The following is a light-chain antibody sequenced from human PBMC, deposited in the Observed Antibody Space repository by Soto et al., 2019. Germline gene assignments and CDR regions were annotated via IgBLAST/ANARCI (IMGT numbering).Light chain of an antibody. Sequence: QSALTRPRSVSGSPGQSVTISCAGTSSDVGRYNYVSWYQQHPGKAPKLMSYDVTKRPSGVPDRFSGSKSGNTASLTISGLQAEDVGHYYICSYAGSFSVVFGRGTKLTVL. J-gene: IGLJ2*01. CDR3: CSYAGSFSVV. CDR2: DVT. V-gene: IGLV2-11*01. CDR1: SSDVGRYNY.